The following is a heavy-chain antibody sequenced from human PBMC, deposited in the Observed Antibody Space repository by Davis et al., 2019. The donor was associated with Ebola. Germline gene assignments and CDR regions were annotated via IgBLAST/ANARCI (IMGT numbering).Heavy chain of an antibody. D-gene: IGHD4-17*01. Sequence: AASVKVSCKASGYTFTSYAMHWVRQAPGQRLEWMGWINAGNGNTKYSQKFQGRVTITRDTSASTAYMELSRLTSDDTAVYYCASGTTVTTGFDNWGQGTLVTVSS. V-gene: IGHV1-3*01. CDR1: GYTFTSYA. CDR3: ASGTTVTTGFDN. CDR2: INAGNGNT. J-gene: IGHJ4*02.